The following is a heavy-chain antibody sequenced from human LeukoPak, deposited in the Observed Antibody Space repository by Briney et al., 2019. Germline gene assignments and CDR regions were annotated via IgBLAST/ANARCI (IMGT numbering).Heavy chain of an antibody. CDR2: IRSKAYGGTT. D-gene: IGHD4/OR15-4a*01. CDR1: GFTFGDYA. V-gene: IGHV3-49*03. J-gene: IGHJ6*02. Sequence: PGGSLRLSCTASGFTFGDYAMSWFRQAPGKGLEWVGFIRSKAYGGTTEYAASVKGRFTISRDDSKSIAYLQMNSLKTEDTAAYYCTRDSGLWYYYGMDVWGQGTTVTVSS. CDR3: TRDSGLWYYYGMDV.